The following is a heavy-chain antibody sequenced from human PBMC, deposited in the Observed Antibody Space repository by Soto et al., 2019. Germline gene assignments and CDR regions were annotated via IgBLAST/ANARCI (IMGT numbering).Heavy chain of an antibody. D-gene: IGHD4-17*01. V-gene: IGHV3-33*01. CDR2: IWYDGSNK. J-gene: IGHJ4*02. CDR3: ARENGDYVRVLYFDY. CDR1: GFTFSSYG. Sequence: QVQLVESVGGVVQPGRSLRLSCAASGFTFSSYGMHWVRQAPGKGLEWVAVIWYDGSNKYYADSVKGRFTISRDNSKNTLYLQMNSLRAEDTAVYYCARENGDYVRVLYFDYWGQGTLVTVSS.